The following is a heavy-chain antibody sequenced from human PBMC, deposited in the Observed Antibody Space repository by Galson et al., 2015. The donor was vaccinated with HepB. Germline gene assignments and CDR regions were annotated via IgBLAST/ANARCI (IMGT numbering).Heavy chain of an antibody. V-gene: IGHV3-48*03. J-gene: IGHJ5*02. CDR2: ISSSGSTI. D-gene: IGHD4-17*01. Sequence: SLRLSCAASGFTFSSYEMNWVRQAPGKGLEWVSYISSSGSTIYYADSVKGRFTISRDNAKNSLYLQMNSLRAEDTAVYYCARALLLYGDYGGVYNWFDPWGQGTLVTVSS. CDR3: ARALLLYGDYGGVYNWFDP. CDR1: GFTFSSYE.